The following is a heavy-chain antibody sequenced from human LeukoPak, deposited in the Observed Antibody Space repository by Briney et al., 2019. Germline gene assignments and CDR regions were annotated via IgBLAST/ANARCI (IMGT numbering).Heavy chain of an antibody. J-gene: IGHJ3*02. V-gene: IGHV1-69*05. CDR3: VRGAFYDSSGGGAFDI. CDR2: IIPIFGTA. Sequence: ASVKVSCKASGGTFSSYAISWVRQAPGQGLEWMGGIIPIFGTANYAQKFQGRVTITTDESTSTAYMELSSLRSEDTAVYYCVRGAFYDSSGGGAFDIWGQGTMVTVSS. CDR1: GGTFSSYA. D-gene: IGHD3-22*01.